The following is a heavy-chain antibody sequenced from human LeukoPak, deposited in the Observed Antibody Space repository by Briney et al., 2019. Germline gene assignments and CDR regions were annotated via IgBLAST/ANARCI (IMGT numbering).Heavy chain of an antibody. CDR3: VTAYDQ. CDR1: GYRFSDSY. V-gene: IGHV1-2*02. Sequence: GASVKVSCKASGYRFSDSYIHWVRQAPGHGFEWMGWINPSSGDTKYARMFQGRVTMTTGAAISTAYMELSGLTFADTAIYFCVTAYDQWGQGTLVTVSS. J-gene: IGHJ5*02. CDR2: INPSSGDT.